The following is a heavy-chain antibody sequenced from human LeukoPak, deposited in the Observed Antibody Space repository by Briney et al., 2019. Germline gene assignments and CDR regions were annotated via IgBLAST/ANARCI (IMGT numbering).Heavy chain of an antibody. Sequence: PSETLPLTCSVSGGSFISSDYYWGWVRQPPGKGREWIGTMFYKGATKSNPSLSSRVTMSIDPSKHQFSLKLRSVTAADTAVYYCAREARFALPVVGSGDYWGQGTLVTVSS. V-gene: IGHV4-39*07. CDR2: MFYKGAT. D-gene: IGHD6-19*01. CDR1: GGSFISSDYY. CDR3: AREARFALPVVGSGDY. J-gene: IGHJ4*02.